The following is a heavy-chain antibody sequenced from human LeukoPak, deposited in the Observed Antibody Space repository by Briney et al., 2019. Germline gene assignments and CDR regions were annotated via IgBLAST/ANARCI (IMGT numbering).Heavy chain of an antibody. J-gene: IGHJ4*02. V-gene: IGHV3-7*04. CDR2: IKQDGSDK. D-gene: IGHD3-10*01. CDR3: ARGGSSYGSFDS. Sequence: GGSLRLSSAASGFTFRSYWMSWVRQAPGKGLEWVANIKQDGSDKYYVESVRGRFTISRDNAKNSLFLQMNSLRVEDTAVYYCARGGSSYGSFDSWGQGTLVTVSS. CDR1: GFTFRSYW.